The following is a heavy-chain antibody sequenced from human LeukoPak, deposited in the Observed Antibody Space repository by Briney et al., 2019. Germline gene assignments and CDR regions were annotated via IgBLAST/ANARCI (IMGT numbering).Heavy chain of an antibody. CDR1: GYTFTGYY. Sequence: ASVKVSCKASGYTFTGYYMHWVRQAPGQGLEWMGWINPNSGGTNYAQKFQGRVTMTRDTSINTAYMELSRLRSDDTAVYYCARVGSSGWYNDYWGQGTLVTVSS. D-gene: IGHD6-19*01. CDR3: ARVGSSGWYNDY. J-gene: IGHJ4*02. CDR2: INPNSGGT. V-gene: IGHV1-2*02.